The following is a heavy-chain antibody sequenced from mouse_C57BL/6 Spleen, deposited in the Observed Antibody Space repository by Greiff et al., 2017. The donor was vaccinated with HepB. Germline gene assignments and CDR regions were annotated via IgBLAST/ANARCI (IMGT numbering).Heavy chain of an antibody. V-gene: IGHV1-59*01. CDR2: IDPSDSYT. CDR3: ARGRGYSEPFAY. J-gene: IGHJ3*01. Sequence: QVQLQQPGAELVRPGTSVKLSCKASGYTFTSYWMHWVKQRPGQGLEWIGVIDPSDSYTNYNQKFKGKATLTVDTSSSTAYMQRSRPTSEDSAVYYCARGRGYSEPFAYWGQGTLVTVSA. D-gene: IGHD2-3*01. CDR1: GYTFTSYW.